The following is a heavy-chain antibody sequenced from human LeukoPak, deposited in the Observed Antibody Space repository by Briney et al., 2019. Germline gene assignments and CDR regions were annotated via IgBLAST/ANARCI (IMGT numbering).Heavy chain of an antibody. CDR3: ARGWGSSGWYNTAPFDY. J-gene: IGHJ4*02. CDR2: IYHSGST. Sequence: SETLSLTCTVSGYSISSGYYWGWIRQPPGKGLEWIGSIYHSGSTYHNPSLKSRVTISVDTSKNQFSLKLSSVTAADTAVYYCARGWGSSGWYNTAPFDYWGQGTLVTVSS. D-gene: IGHD6-19*01. V-gene: IGHV4-38-2*02. CDR1: GYSISSGYY.